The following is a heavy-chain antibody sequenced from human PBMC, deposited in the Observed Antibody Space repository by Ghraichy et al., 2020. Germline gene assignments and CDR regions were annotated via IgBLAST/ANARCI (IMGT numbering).Heavy chain of an antibody. V-gene: IGHV3-7*01. CDR3: ATYNANNARDFDN. D-gene: IGHD1/OR15-1a*01. CDR2: IKHDGSET. Sequence: GESLNISCVVSGLTFSSYWMTWVRQAPGKGLEWVANIKHDGSETYYVDSVKGRFTISRDNAKNSLYLQMDSLRAEDTAVYYCATYNANNARDFDNWGQGTLVTVSS. CDR1: GLTFSSYW. J-gene: IGHJ4*02.